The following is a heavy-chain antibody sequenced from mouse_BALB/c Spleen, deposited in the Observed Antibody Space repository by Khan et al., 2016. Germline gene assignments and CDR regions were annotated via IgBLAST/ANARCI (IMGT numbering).Heavy chain of an antibody. V-gene: IGHV4-1*02. CDR2: INPDSSTI. Sequence: EVQLQESGGGLVQPGGSLKLSCAASGFAFSRYWMSWVRQAPGKGLEWIGEINPDSSTINYTPSLKDKFIISRDNANNTLYLQMSKVRAEGTDFYYYASTYWYFDVWGAGTTVTVSS. CDR1: GFAFSRYW. CDR3: ASTYWYFDV. J-gene: IGHJ1*01.